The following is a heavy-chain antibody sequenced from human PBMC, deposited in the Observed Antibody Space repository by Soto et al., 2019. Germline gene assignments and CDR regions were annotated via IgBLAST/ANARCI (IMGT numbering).Heavy chain of an antibody. D-gene: IGHD3-22*01. CDR2: ISWDGGST. Sequence: GGSLRLSCAASGFTFDDYTMHWVRQAPGKGLEWVSLISWDGGSTYYADSVKGRFTISRDNSKNSLYLQMNSLRTEDTALYYCAKDSMIGENYFDYWGQGTLVTVSS. J-gene: IGHJ4*02. V-gene: IGHV3-43*01. CDR1: GFTFDDYT. CDR3: AKDSMIGENYFDY.